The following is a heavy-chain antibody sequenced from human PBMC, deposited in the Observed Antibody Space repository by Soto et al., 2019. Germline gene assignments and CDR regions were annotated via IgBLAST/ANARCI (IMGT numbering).Heavy chain of an antibody. Sequence: SETLSLTCNVSGDSMTSPPYYWGWIRQPPGKGLEWIGTVYYSGATYYNPSLRGRLTVSADTSKNYFSLRLTSVTAADTAVYYCARHDDWFDHWGQGILVTVSS. J-gene: IGHJ5*02. CDR1: GDSMTSPPYY. V-gene: IGHV4-39*01. CDR3: ARHDDWFDH. CDR2: VYYSGAT.